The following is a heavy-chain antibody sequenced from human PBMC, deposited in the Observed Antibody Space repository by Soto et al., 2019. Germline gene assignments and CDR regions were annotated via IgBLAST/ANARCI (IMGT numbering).Heavy chain of an antibody. CDR2: ISGSGGRT. D-gene: IGHD6-13*01. V-gene: IGHV3-23*01. CDR1: GITFSANA. CDR3: AKGLRISAAGPYYSYGMDV. J-gene: IGHJ6*02. Sequence: GGSLRLSCAASGITFSANAMSWVGQAPGKGLEWVSDISGSGGRTYYADSVKGRFTISRDNSKNTLYLQMNSLRAEDTAVYYCAKGLRISAAGPYYSYGMDVWGQGTTVTVSS.